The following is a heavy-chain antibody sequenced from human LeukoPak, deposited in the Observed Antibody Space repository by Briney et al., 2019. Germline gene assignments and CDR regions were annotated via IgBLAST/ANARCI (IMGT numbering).Heavy chain of an antibody. V-gene: IGHV4-61*02. J-gene: IGHJ4*02. CDR1: GGSISSGSYY. D-gene: IGHD1-1*01. Sequence: SETLSLTCTVSGGSISSGSYYWSWIRQPAGKGLEWIGRIYTSGSTNYNPSLKSRVTISVDTSKNQFSLKLSSVTAADTAVYFCARGTGTTNFDYWGQGTLVTVSS. CDR3: ARGTGTTNFDY. CDR2: IYTSGST.